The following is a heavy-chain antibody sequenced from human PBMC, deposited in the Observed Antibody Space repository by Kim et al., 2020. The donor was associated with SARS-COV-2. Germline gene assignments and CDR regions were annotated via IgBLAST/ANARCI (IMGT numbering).Heavy chain of an antibody. CDR1: GFTFSSYD. CDR3: ARGGSSSLIDY. CDR2: VGTDGDT. J-gene: IGHJ4*02. D-gene: IGHD6-13*01. V-gene: IGHV3-13*04. Sequence: GGSLRLSCAASGFTFSSYDMHWVRQATGKGLEWVSAVGTDGDTYYPDSVKGRFTLSRENAKNSLYLQMSSLGAGDTAVYYCARGGSSSLIDYWGQGTLVTVSS.